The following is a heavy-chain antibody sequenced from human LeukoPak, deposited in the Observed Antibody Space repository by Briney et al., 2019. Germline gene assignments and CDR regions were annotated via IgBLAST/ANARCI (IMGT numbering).Heavy chain of an antibody. CDR1: GYTFTGYY. Sequence: ASVKVSCKASGYTFTGYYMHWVRQAPGQGLEWMGWINPNSGGTNYAQKFQGRVTMTRDTSISTAYMELSRLRSDDTAVYYCARDRGCSSTSCSYYYYYGMDVWGQGTTVTVSS. CDR2: INPNSGGT. J-gene: IGHJ6*02. V-gene: IGHV1-2*02. CDR3: ARDRGCSSTSCSYYYYYGMDV. D-gene: IGHD2-2*01.